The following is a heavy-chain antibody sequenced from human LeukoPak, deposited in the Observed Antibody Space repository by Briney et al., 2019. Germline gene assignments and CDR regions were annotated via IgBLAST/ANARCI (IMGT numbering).Heavy chain of an antibody. CDR2: IYHSGST. V-gene: IGHV4-30-2*01. J-gene: IGHJ4*02. Sequence: SQTLSLTCAVSGGSISSGGYSWSWIRQPPGKGLEWIGYIYHSGSTYYNPSLKSRVTISVDTSKNQFSLKLSSVTAADTAVYYCARDGYYDSSGYYVAPYDYWGQGTLVTVSS. D-gene: IGHD3-22*01. CDR1: GGSISSGGYS. CDR3: ARDGYYDSSGYYVAPYDY.